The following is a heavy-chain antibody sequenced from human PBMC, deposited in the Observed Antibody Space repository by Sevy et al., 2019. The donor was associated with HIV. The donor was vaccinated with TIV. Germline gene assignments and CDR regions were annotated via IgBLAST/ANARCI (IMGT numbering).Heavy chain of an antibody. J-gene: IGHJ4*02. CDR2: VHYSGST. D-gene: IGHD5-18*01. V-gene: IGHV4-59*01. CDR1: GGSTTSFY. CDR3: ARERYSHPRVIDY. Sequence: SETLSLTCTVSGGSTTSFYWSWIRQPPGKGLEWIGSVHYSGSTDYNPSLKTRVTISTDMSRTHFSLNLRSVTTADTAFYYCARERYSHPRVIDYWGQGIQVTVSS.